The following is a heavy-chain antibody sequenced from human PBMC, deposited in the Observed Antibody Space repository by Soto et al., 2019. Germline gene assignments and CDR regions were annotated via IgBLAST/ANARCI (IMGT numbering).Heavy chain of an antibody. J-gene: IGHJ4*02. CDR2: IVPMFGTS. V-gene: IGHV1-69*06. CDR1: GGTSTRYA. CDR3: IRGSEYDFWSGYL. D-gene: IGHD3-3*01. Sequence: QERLVQSGAEVRKPGSSVKVSCKVTGGTSTRYAINWVRQAPGQGLEWMGGIVPMFGTSKYAQKFQGRVTITADTSTNIAYTELRCLRAEDTAVYYCIRGSEYDFWSGYLWGQGTLVSVSS.